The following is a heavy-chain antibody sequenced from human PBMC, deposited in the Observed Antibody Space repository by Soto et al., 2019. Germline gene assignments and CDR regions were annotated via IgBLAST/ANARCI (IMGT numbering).Heavy chain of an antibody. V-gene: IGHV3-72*01. CDR1: GFTLSDYR. Sequence: DVQLVESGGGLVQPGGSLRLSCIGSGFTLSDYRMDWVRQAPGKGLEWVARSRNKANRDTIEYAASVKGRFTISRDDSKNSLYLQMSSLRTEDTAIYYCTRDIEKYSFNDWGQGTLVTVSS. D-gene: IGHD2-15*01. J-gene: IGHJ4*02. CDR2: SRNKANRDTI. CDR3: TRDIEKYSFND.